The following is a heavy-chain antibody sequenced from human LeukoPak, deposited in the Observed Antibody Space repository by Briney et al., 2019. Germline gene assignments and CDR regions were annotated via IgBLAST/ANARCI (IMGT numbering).Heavy chain of an antibody. CDR1: GGSISSGGYS. CDR3: AREEGFIDY. CDR2: IYYSGST. V-gene: IGHV4-31*03. J-gene: IGHJ4*02. Sequence: SETLSLTCTVSGGSISSGGYSWSWIRQHPGQGLEWIGYIYYSGSTYYNPSLKSRVTISVATSKNQFSLKLSSVTAADTAVYYCAREEGFIDYWGQGTLVTVSS.